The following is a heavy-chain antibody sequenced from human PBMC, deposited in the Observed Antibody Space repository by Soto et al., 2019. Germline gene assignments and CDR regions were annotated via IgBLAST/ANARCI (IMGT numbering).Heavy chain of an antibody. V-gene: IGHV2-70*11. CDR3: ARIRSYSNYVSYDYYMDV. CDR1: GFSLSTSGMC. CDR2: IDWDDDK. J-gene: IGHJ6*03. Sequence: SGPTLVNPTQTLTLTCTFSGFSLSTSGMCVSWIRQPPGKALEWLARIDWDDDKYYSTSLKTRLTISQDTSKNQVVLTMTNMDPVDTATYYCARIRSYSNYVSYDYYMDVWGKGTTVTVSS. D-gene: IGHD4-4*01.